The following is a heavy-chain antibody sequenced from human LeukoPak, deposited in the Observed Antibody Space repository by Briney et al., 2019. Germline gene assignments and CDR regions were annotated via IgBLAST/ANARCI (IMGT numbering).Heavy chain of an antibody. CDR3: AREVPSYCSSTSCYQNLDY. V-gene: IGHV4-59*01. D-gene: IGHD2-2*01. CDR2: IYYSGST. J-gene: IGHJ4*02. Sequence: SETLSLTCTVSGGSISSYYWSWIRQPPGKGLEWIGYIYYSGSTNYNPSLKSRVTISVDTSKNQFSLKLSSVTAADTAVYYCAREVPSYCSSTSCYQNLDYWGQGTLVTVSS. CDR1: GGSISSYY.